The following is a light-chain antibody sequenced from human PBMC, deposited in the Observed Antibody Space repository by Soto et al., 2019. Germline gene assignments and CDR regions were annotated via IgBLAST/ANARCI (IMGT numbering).Light chain of an antibody. CDR1: SSDVGGYNY. V-gene: IGLV2-8*01. J-gene: IGLJ3*02. CDR2: EAS. Sequence: QSALTQPPSASGSPGQSVTISCTGTSSDVGGYNYVSWYQQHPGKAPKLMIYEASKRPSGVPDRFSGSKSGNTASLTLSGLKAADEAAYSCSSSRVFGGGTQLTVL. CDR3: SSSRV.